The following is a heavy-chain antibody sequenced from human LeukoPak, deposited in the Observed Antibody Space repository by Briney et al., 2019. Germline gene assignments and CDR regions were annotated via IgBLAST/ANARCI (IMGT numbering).Heavy chain of an antibody. V-gene: IGHV4-4*07. J-gene: IGHJ4*02. D-gene: IGHD2-21*02. Sequence: SETLSLTCTVAGGSINGYYWSWIRQPAGKGLEWIGRIYTSGTTNYNPSLKSRVTMSVDTSKNQFSLKLSSVTAADTAVYYCARGRNCGGDCYYFAYWGQGTLVTVSS. CDR3: ARGRNCGGDCYYFAY. CDR1: GGSINGYY. CDR2: IYTSGTT.